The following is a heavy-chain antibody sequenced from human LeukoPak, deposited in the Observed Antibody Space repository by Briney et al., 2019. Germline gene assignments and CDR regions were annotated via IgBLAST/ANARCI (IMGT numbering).Heavy chain of an antibody. J-gene: IGHJ4*01. Sequence: GGSLRLSCVVSGFGFSDSYMTWIRQTPGKGLEWLAYISGSGSDIYYADSVKGRFTISRDNAKNSLYLQMNSLRPDDTALYYCSTDPRLLIYWGHGTLVTVSS. D-gene: IGHD2-8*01. V-gene: IGHV3-11*01. CDR3: STDPRLLIY. CDR1: GFGFSDSY. CDR2: ISGSGSDI.